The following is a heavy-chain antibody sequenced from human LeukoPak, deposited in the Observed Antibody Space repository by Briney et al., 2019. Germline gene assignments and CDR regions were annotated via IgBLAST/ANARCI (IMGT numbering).Heavy chain of an antibody. CDR3: AGGRGVSTPYYFDY. CDR2: INHSGST. V-gene: IGHV4-34*01. CDR1: GGSFSGYY. J-gene: IGHJ4*02. Sequence: SETLSLTCAVYGGSFSGYYWSWIRQPPGKGLEWIGEINHSGSTNYNPSLKSRVTISVDTSKNQFSLKLSSVTAADTAVYYCAGGRGVSTPYYFDYWGQGTLVTVSS. D-gene: IGHD3-10*01.